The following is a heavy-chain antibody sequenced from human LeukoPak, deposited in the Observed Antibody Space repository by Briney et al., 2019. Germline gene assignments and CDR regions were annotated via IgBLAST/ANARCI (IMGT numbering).Heavy chain of an antibody. Sequence: SETLSLTCTVSGGSISSYYWSWIRQPPGKGLEWIGYIYYSGSTNYNPSLKSRVTISVDTSKNQFSLKLSSVTAADTAVYYGARAQRGPYYYGMDVWGQGTTVTVSS. CDR3: ARAQRGPYYYGMDV. CDR2: IYYSGST. V-gene: IGHV4-59*01. J-gene: IGHJ6*02. CDR1: GGSISSYY. D-gene: IGHD6-25*01.